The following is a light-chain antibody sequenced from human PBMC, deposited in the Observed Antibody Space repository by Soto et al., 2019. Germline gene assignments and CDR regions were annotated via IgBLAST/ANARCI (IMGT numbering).Light chain of an antibody. CDR3: QQVYNRPWT. Sequence: AIQMTQSPFFLSASVGDRVTITCRASQGIRNDLGWYHQKPGKAPKLLFYAASSLQSGVPSRFSGSGSGTDFTLTIRSMQTEDSANHYCQQVYNRPWTLVQGTKGDLK. CDR1: QGIRND. J-gene: IGKJ1*01. CDR2: AAS. V-gene: IGKV1-6*01.